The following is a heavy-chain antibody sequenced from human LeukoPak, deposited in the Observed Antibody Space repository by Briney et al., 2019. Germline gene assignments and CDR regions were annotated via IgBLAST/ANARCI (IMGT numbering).Heavy chain of an antibody. CDR3: AKYVTAKGPPYGLDV. V-gene: IGHV3-23*01. Sequence: PGGSLRLSCAASEFTFSSYAMQWVRQAPRKGLEWVSGISASGGSTYYADSVKGRFTISRDNAKNTLYLQMNSLRAEDTAIYYCAKYVTAKGPPYGLDVWGQGTTVTVSS. J-gene: IGHJ6*02. CDR2: ISASGGST. D-gene: IGHD1-14*01. CDR1: EFTFSSYA.